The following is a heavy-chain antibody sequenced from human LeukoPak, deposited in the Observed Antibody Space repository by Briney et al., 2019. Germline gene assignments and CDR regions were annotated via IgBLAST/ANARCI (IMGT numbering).Heavy chain of an antibody. CDR3: ARPARVGYCSSTSCPFDY. V-gene: IGHV4-39*01. Sequence: SETLSLTCTVSGGSISSSSYYWGWIRQPPGKGLEWIGSIYYSGSTYHNPSLKSRVTISVDTSKNQFSLKLSSVTAADTAVYYCARPARVGYCSSTSCPFDYWGQGTLVTVSS. J-gene: IGHJ4*02. CDR1: GGSISSSSYY. D-gene: IGHD2-2*01. CDR2: IYYSGST.